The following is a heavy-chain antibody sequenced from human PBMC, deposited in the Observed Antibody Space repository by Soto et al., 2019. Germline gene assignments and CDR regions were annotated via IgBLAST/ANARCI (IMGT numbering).Heavy chain of an antibody. Sequence: EAQLVESGGGLVQPGGSLRLSCAASGFTFSNYEMHWVRQAPGKGLEYLSGISNNGAHTDYAKSVKGRFTISRDNSENTLYLQMGSLRAEDMALYYCARRGYGSRWPNVYMDVWGKGTPVTVSS. CDR1: GFTFSNYE. CDR3: ARRGYGSRWPNVYMDV. CDR2: ISNNGAHT. D-gene: IGHD6-13*01. V-gene: IGHV3-64*01. J-gene: IGHJ6*03.